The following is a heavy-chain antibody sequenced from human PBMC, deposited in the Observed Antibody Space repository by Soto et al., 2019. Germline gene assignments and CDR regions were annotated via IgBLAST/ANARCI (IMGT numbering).Heavy chain of an antibody. J-gene: IGHJ4*02. D-gene: IGHD2-15*01. Sequence: PSETLSLTCTVSGDSIISGDYYWSWIRQTPGKGLEWIGYSYYSGDTNYNPSLKSRVTISVDTSKNQFSLMLNSVTAADTAVYYCSRGILVWGQGTLVTVSS. CDR2: SYYSGDT. CDR3: SRGILV. V-gene: IGHV4-30-4*01. CDR1: GDSIISGDYY.